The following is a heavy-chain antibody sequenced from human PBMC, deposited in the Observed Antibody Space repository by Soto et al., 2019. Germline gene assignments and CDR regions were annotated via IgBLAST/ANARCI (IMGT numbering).Heavy chain of an antibody. Sequence: ASETLSLTCTVSGVSISSGDYYWSWVRKPPGKGLEWIGEIYHSGSTNYNPSLKSRVTISVDKSKNQFSLKLSSVTAADTAVYYCARSRITMVRGSGMDVWGQGTTVTVSS. CDR3: ARSRITMVRGSGMDV. D-gene: IGHD3-10*01. CDR2: IYHSGST. J-gene: IGHJ6*02. CDR1: GVSISSGDYY. V-gene: IGHV4-4*02.